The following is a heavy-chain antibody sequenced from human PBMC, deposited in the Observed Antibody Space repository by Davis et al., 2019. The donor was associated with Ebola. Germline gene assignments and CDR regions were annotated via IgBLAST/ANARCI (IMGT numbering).Heavy chain of an antibody. J-gene: IGHJ6*02. CDR2: IYHSGST. CDR3: ARVSNKYGMDV. V-gene: IGHV4-59*01. Sequence: SETLSLTCTVSGGSISSYYWSWIRQPPRKGLEWIGEIYHSGSTNYNPSLKSRVTISVDKSKNQFSLKLSSVTAADTAVYYCARVSNKYGMDVWGQGTMVTVSS. CDR1: GGSISSYY. D-gene: IGHD2/OR15-2a*01.